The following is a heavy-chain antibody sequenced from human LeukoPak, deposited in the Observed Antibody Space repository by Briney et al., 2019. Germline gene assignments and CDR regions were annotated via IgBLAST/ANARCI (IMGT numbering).Heavy chain of an antibody. D-gene: IGHD3-22*01. CDR1: GGSISSYY. V-gene: IGHV4-4*07. J-gene: IGHJ6*03. CDR3: ARDAQAYYYDSGGYRDYYYYYYMDV. CDR2: IYTSGST. Sequence: SETLSLTCTVSGGSISSYYWSWIRQPAGKGLEWIGRIYTSGSTNYNPSLKSRVTMSVDTSKNQFSLKLSSVTAADTAVYYCARDAQAYYYDSGGYRDYYYYYYMDVWGKGTSVTVSS.